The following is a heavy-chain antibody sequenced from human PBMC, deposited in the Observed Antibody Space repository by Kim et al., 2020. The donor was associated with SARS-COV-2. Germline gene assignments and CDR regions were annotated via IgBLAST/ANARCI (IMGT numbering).Heavy chain of an antibody. CDR2: IRSKANNYAT. D-gene: IGHD6-6*01. Sequence: GGSLRLSCAASGFSLSDTAMEWVRQAPGKGLEWVGRIRSKANNYATAYAASVKGRFTLSRDDSKNTAYLEMNSLKTEDTAVYYCTRHRLAYGVDVWGQGTTVTVSS. J-gene: IGHJ6*02. CDR3: TRHRLAYGVDV. CDR1: GFSLSDTA. V-gene: IGHV3-73*01.